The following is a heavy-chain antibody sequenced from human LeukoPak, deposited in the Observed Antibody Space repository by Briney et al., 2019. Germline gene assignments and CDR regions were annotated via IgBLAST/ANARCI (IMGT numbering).Heavy chain of an antibody. D-gene: IGHD3-22*01. CDR1: GGTFSSYT. J-gene: IGHJ4*02. CDR2: IIPILGIA. V-gene: IGHV1-69*04. Sequence: ASVKVSCKASGGTFSSYTISWVRQAPGQGLEWMGRIIPILGIANYAQKFQGRVTITADKSTSTAYMEQSSLRSEDTAVYYCARDDRYYYDSSGYYFGWGQGTLVTVSS. CDR3: ARDDRYYYDSSGYYFG.